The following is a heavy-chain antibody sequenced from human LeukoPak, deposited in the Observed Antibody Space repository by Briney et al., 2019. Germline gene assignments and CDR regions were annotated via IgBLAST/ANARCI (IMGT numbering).Heavy chain of an antibody. V-gene: IGHV3-48*01. CDR1: GFTFSSYS. J-gene: IGHJ3*02. CDR2: ISSSSSTI. D-gene: IGHD3-16*02. Sequence: PGGSLRLSCAASGFTFSSYSMNWVRQAPGKGLEWVSYISSSSSTIYYADSVKGRFTISRDNAKNSLYLQMNSLRAEDTAVYYCAKDRYAFDIWGQGTMVTVSS. CDR3: AKDRYAFDI.